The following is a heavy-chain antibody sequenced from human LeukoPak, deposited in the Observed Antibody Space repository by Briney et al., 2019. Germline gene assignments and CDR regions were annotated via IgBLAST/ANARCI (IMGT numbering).Heavy chain of an antibody. CDR1: GFTFSSHW. V-gene: IGHV3-74*03. Sequence: GGSLRLSCAASGFTFSSHWMLWVRQAPGKGLVWVSRISPDGSTTKNADSVKGRFTISRDNATSTLFLQLNSLRAEDTAVYYCAREINKWFVPWGQGTLVTVSS. J-gene: IGHJ5*02. CDR2: ISPDGSTT. CDR3: AREINKWFVP.